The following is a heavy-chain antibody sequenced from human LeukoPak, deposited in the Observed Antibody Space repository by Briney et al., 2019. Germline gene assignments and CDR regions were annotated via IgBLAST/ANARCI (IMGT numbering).Heavy chain of an antibody. J-gene: IGHJ4*02. D-gene: IGHD3-10*01. V-gene: IGHV3-30-3*01. CDR3: ARDGNYYGSGRPFDY. Sequence: GGSLRLSCAASGFTFSSYAMHWVRQAPGKGLQWVAVISYDGGNKYYADSVKGRFTISRDNSKNTLYLQMNSLRAEDTAVYYCARDGNYYGSGRPFDYWGQGTLVTVSS. CDR1: GFTFSSYA. CDR2: ISYDGGNK.